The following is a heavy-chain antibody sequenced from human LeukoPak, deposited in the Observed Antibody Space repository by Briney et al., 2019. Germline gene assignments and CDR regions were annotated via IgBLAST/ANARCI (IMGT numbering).Heavy chain of an antibody. Sequence: SETLSLTCTVSGGSISSSSYYWGWIRQPPGKGLEWIGSIYYSGSTYYNPSLKSRVTISVDTSKNQFSLKLSSVTAADTAVYYCARDRRDVLRYFGDYWYFDLWGRGTLVTVSS. CDR2: IYYSGST. CDR1: GGSISSSSYY. V-gene: IGHV4-39*02. D-gene: IGHD3-9*01. CDR3: ARDRRDVLRYFGDYWYFDL. J-gene: IGHJ2*01.